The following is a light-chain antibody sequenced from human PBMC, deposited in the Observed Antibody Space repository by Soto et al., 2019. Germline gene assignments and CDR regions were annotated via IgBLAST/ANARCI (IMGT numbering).Light chain of an antibody. Sequence: QSALTQPASVSGSPGQSITISCTGTSSDIGSYKLVSWYQQQSGKAPKLMIYEVSQRPSGVSNRFSGSKSGNTASLTISGLQAEDEADYYCCSYAGSSTLVFGGGTKLTVL. CDR3: CSYAGSSTLV. CDR1: SSDIGSYKL. CDR2: EVS. J-gene: IGLJ2*01. V-gene: IGLV2-23*02.